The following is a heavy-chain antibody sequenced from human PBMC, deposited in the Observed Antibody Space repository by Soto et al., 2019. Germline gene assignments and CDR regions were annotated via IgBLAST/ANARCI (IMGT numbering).Heavy chain of an antibody. V-gene: IGHV4-31*03. CDR3: ARVLVPDYYGSGRGYSYGMDV. D-gene: IGHD3-10*01. CDR2: IYYSGST. J-gene: IGHJ6*02. Sequence: QVQLQESGPGLVKPSQTLSLTCTVSGGSISSGGYYWSWIRQHPGKGLEWIGYIYYSGSTYYNPSLKSRVTISVDTSKNQFSLKLSSVTAADTAVYYCARVLVPDYYGSGRGYSYGMDVWGQGTTVTVSS. CDR1: GGSISSGGYY.